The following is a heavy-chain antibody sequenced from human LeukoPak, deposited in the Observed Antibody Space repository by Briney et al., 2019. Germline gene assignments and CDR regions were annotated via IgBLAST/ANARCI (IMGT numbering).Heavy chain of an antibody. CDR1: GYTFTSYD. D-gene: IGHD3-22*01. V-gene: IGHV1-8*01. Sequence: ASVKVSCKASGYTFTSYDINWVRQATGQGLEWMGWMNPNSGNTGYAQKFLGRVTMTRNTSISTAYMELSSLRSEDTAVYYCARYYYDSSGYVFDYWGQGTLVTVSS. CDR3: ARYYYDSSGYVFDY. J-gene: IGHJ4*02. CDR2: MNPNSGNT.